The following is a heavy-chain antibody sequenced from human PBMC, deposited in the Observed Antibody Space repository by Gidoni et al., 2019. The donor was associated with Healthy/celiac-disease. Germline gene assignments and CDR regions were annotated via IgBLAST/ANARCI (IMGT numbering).Heavy chain of an antibody. D-gene: IGHD2-21*02. J-gene: IGHJ4*02. CDR1: GGSISSGCYS. V-gene: IGHV4-31*03. CDR3: ARKRKYGGGDCYSYYFDY. CDR2: IYYSGSH. Sequence: AQLQESVPGLVNPSRTLSLTCTVSGGSISSGCYSWSWLRQHPGMGLEWIGYIYYSGSHYYNPSLKSRVTISVVTSKNQFSLKLSSVTAADTAVYYCARKRKYGGGDCYSYYFDYWGQGTLVTVSS.